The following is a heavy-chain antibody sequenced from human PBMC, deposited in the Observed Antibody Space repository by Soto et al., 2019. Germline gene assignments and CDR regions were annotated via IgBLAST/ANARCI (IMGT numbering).Heavy chain of an antibody. CDR2: ISSSGITI. V-gene: IGHV3-48*03. CDR1: GFTFSSYE. Sequence: ESGGGLVQPGGSLRLSCAASGFTFSSYEMNWVRQAPGKGLEWVSYISSSGITIYYPDSVKGRFTISRDNAKNSLYLQMNSLRAEDTAVYYCARDPMDVWGQGTTVTVSS. CDR3: ARDPMDV. J-gene: IGHJ6*02.